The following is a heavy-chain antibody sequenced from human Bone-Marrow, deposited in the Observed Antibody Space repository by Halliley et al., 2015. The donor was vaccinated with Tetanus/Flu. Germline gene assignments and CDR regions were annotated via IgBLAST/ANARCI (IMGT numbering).Heavy chain of an antibody. V-gene: IGHV4-34*01. J-gene: IGHJ4*02. Sequence: TLSLTCSVSGGSFSYYYWSWVRQPPGKGLEWIGDINQSGSTNYNPSLKSRVSISVDTSKNQFSLNLSSVTAADTAVYYCARGDFWSGCDYWGQGTLVTVSS. D-gene: IGHD3-3*01. CDR1: GGSFSYYY. CDR3: ARGDFWSGCDY. CDR2: INQSGST.